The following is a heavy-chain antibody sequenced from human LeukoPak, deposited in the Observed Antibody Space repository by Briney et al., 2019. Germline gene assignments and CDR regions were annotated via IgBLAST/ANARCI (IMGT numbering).Heavy chain of an antibody. V-gene: IGHV4-39*07. D-gene: IGHD2-15*01. CDR2: IYHSGST. CDR1: GGSISSGSYY. CDR3: ARDSAYCSGGSCYSVPFDY. J-gene: IGHJ4*02. Sequence: SETLSLTCTVSGGSISSGSYYWGWIRQPPGKGLEWIGYIYHSGSTYYNPSLKSRVTISVDRSKNQFSLKLSSVTAADTAVYYCARDSAYCSGGSCYSVPFDYWGQGTLVTVSS.